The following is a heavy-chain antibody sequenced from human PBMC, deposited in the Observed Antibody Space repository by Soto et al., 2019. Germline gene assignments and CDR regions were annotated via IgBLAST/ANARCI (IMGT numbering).Heavy chain of an antibody. CDR1: GFTVSSYG. CDR3: TGEVASGY. CDR2: VSRDGGTK. V-gene: IGHV3-30*03. D-gene: IGHD2-8*02. J-gene: IGHJ4*02. Sequence: QVQLVESGGGVVQPGRSLRLSCAASGFTVSSYGMHWVRQAPGKGLEWVAVVSRDGGTKYYADSVKGRFTISRDNSRNTLFMDMNSLRGDDMAVYYCTGEVASGYWGQGTLVTVSS.